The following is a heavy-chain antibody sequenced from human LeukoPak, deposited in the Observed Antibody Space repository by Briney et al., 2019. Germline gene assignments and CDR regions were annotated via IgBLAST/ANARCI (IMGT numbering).Heavy chain of an antibody. CDR3: ARSGWGTFSDY. CDR2: IITSGGGT. D-gene: IGHD6-19*01. V-gene: IGHV3-23*01. CDR1: GIIFSSYA. Sequence: GGSLRLSCVASGIIFSSYAMSWVRQAPGKGLEWLSSIITSGGGTYYADSVKGRFTISRDNSNNTLYLQVNSLRAEDSAIYYCARSGWGTFSDYWGQGTLVTVSS. J-gene: IGHJ4*02.